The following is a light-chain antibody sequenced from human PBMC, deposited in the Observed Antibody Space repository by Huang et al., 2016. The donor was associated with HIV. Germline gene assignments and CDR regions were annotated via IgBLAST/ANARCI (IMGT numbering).Light chain of an antibody. V-gene: IGKV3-20*01. CDR3: QQYGGSPCT. CDR2: GAS. Sequence: ETVLTQSPGTLSLSPGETATLFCRASQNVNTTYLAWYQQKPGQAPRLLMYGASHRATGVSDRFSGSGSGTDYTLTIRRLEPEDLAVYYCQQYGGSPCTCGQGTKVEIK. J-gene: IGKJ2*02. CDR1: QNVNTTY.